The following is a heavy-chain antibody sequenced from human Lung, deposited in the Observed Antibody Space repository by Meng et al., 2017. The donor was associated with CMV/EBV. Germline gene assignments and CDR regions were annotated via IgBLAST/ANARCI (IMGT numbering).Heavy chain of an antibody. CDR1: GFTFSRYW. CDR2: IKGDDNKK. Sequence: GGSXRLSCAASGFTFSRYWMVWVRQAPGKGLEWVANIKGDDNKKYYLDSVKGRFTISRDNAKNSLYLQMNSLRAEDTAVYYCARDLNPSYKDFWADSFDIXGQGTLVPSPQ. J-gene: IGHJ3*02. D-gene: IGHD3-3*01. V-gene: IGHV3-7*01. CDR3: ARDLNPSYKDFWADSFDI.